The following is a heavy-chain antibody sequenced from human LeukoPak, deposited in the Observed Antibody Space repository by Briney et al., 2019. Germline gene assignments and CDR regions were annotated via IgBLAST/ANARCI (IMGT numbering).Heavy chain of an antibody. Sequence: PGRSLRLSCAASGFTFDSYAMHWVRQAPGKGLEWVAVISYDEGKKYYADSVKGRFTISRDNSKNTLYLQMNSLRAEDTAVYYCAKYYAVGFYYYYGMDVWGQGTTVTVSS. CDR1: GFTFDSYA. D-gene: IGHD1-26*01. J-gene: IGHJ6*02. CDR2: ISYDEGKK. CDR3: AKYYAVGFYYYYGMDV. V-gene: IGHV3-30*07.